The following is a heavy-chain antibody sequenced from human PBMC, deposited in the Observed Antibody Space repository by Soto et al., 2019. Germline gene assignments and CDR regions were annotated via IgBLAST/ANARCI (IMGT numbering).Heavy chain of an antibody. D-gene: IGHD3-3*01. Sequence: TETLSLTYAVSGGYISSGVYSWSWIRQPPGKRLEWIGYIYYSGSSGSTNYNPSLKSRVTISVDTSKNQFSLKLSSVTAADTAVYYCASTPEVRSYYYYGMDVWGQGTTVTVSS. CDR1: GGYISSGVYS. CDR2: IYYSGSSGST. CDR3: ASTPEVRSYYYYGMDV. V-gene: IGHV4-61*08. J-gene: IGHJ6*02.